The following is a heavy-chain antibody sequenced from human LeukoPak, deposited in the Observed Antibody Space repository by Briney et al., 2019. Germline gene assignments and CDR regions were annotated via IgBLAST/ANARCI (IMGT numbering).Heavy chain of an antibody. CDR3: ATGPFGSWFSDFDY. Sequence: ASVKVSCKVSGYTLTELSMHWVRQAPGKGLEWMGGFDPEDGETIYAQKFKGRVTMTEDTSTDTAYMELSSLRSEDTAVYYCATGPFGSWFSDFDYWGQGTLVTVSS. J-gene: IGHJ4*02. CDR2: FDPEDGET. V-gene: IGHV1-24*01. D-gene: IGHD6-13*01. CDR1: GYTLTELS.